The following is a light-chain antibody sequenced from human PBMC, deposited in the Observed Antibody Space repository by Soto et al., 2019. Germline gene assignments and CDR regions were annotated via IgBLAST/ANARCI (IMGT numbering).Light chain of an antibody. J-gene: IGKJ4*01. CDR1: QSISSW. V-gene: IGKV1-5*03. CDR3: QQYNSNPLT. CDR2: KAS. Sequence: DIQMTQSPSTLSASLVDRVTITCRARQSISSWLAWYQQKPGKAPKLLIYKASSLESGVPSRFSGSGSGTEFTLTISSLQPDDFATYYCQQYNSNPLTFGGGTKVEIK.